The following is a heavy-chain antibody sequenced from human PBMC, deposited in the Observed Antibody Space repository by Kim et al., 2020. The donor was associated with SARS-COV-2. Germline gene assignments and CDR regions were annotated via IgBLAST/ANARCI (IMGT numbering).Heavy chain of an antibody. CDR3: ARLRAAAGPFDY. V-gene: IGHV5-51*01. Sequence: YSPSFQGQVTISADKSISTAYLQWSSLKASDTAMYYCARLRAAAGPFDYWGQGTLVTVSS. D-gene: IGHD6-13*01. J-gene: IGHJ4*02.